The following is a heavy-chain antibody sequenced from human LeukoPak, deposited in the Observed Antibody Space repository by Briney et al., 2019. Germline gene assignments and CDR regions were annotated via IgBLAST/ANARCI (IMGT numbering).Heavy chain of an antibody. CDR3: ARSGSNWSCDS. CDR1: GYAFPHYG. J-gene: IGHJ4*02. D-gene: IGHD6-13*01. V-gene: IGHV1-3*01. CDR2: INAGNGDDT. Sequence: ASVKVSFKASGYAFPHYGVQWVRQAPGQTLEWMGWINAGNGDDTKYSQKFQARLTMTTDTSATTVYMELNSLRSEDTAVYYCARSGSNWSCDSWGQGTLVTVSS.